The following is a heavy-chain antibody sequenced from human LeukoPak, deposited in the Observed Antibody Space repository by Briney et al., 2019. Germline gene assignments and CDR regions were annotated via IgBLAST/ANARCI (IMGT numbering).Heavy chain of an antibody. Sequence: SETLPLTCTVSGGSISSYYWSWIRQPPGKGLEWIGYIYYSGSTNYNPSLKSRVTISVDTSKNQFSLKLSSVTAADTAVYYCARAPYDFWSPSVAFDIWGQGTMVTVSS. CDR1: GGSISSYY. J-gene: IGHJ3*02. CDR2: IYYSGST. D-gene: IGHD3-3*01. V-gene: IGHV4-59*01. CDR3: ARAPYDFWSPSVAFDI.